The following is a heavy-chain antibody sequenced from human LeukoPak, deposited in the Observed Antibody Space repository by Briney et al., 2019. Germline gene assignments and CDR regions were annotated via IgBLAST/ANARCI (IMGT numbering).Heavy chain of an antibody. CDR1: GFAFGSYA. D-gene: IGHD5-12*01. V-gene: IGHV3-23*01. J-gene: IGHJ4*02. CDR2: IGSDYDR. CDR3: AKSAGVATIYFDC. Sequence: PGGSLILSCAASGFAFGSYAMAWVRQAPGKGLEGVAAIGSDYDRVHEDSVKGRFTISRDNSKSTLYLQMDNLRPEDTAVYFCAKSAGVATIYFDCWGQGALVTVSS.